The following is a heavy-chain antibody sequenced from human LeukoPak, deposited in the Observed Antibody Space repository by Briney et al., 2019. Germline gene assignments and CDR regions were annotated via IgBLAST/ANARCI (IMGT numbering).Heavy chain of an antibody. V-gene: IGHV3-7*01. J-gene: IGHJ4*02. Sequence: GGALRLSCAASGVTFSSYLMSWVRQAPGKGVEGVTNIKQDGSEKYYVDSVKGRFTISRDNAKNSLYLQMNSLRAEDTAVYYCARGFSDYWGQGTLVTVSS. CDR2: IKQDGSEK. CDR1: GVTFSSYL. CDR3: ARGFSDY.